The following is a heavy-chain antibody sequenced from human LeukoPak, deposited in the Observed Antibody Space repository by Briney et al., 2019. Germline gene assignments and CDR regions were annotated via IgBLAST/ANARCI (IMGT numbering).Heavy chain of an antibody. CDR2: ISNSSSTI. J-gene: IGHJ4*02. V-gene: IGHV3-48*01. Sequence: GGSLRLSCAASGFTFSIYSMNWVRQAPGKGLEWVSYISNSSSTIYYADSVKGRFTISRDNAKNSLYLQMNSLRAEDTAVYYCARGGGDGYNDVDYWGQGTLVTVSS. CDR3: ARGGGDGYNDVDY. D-gene: IGHD5-24*01. CDR1: GFTFSIYS.